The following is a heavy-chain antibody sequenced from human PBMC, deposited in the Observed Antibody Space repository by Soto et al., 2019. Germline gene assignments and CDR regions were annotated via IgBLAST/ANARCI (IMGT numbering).Heavy chain of an antibody. J-gene: IGHJ6*02. V-gene: IGHV6-1*01. Sequence: PSQTLSLTCAIFGDSVSSSSAAWGWSSHSASRGLEWLGRTYYRSKWYNDYAVSVKSRININPDTSKNQFSLQLNSVTPEDTAVYYCARVSAESPADYFHAMDVWGQGTTVTVSS. CDR2: TYYRSKWYN. D-gene: IGHD3-16*02. CDR3: ARVSAESPADYFHAMDV. CDR1: GDSVSSSSAA.